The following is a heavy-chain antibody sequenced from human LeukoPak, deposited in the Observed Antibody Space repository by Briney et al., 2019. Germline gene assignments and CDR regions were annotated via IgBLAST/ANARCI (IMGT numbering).Heavy chain of an antibody. CDR2: ISSSGSTI. D-gene: IGHD2-2*01. CDR1: GFTFSSYE. V-gene: IGHV3-48*03. CDR3: ARGDPYADL. Sequence: GGSLRLSCAASGFTFSSYEMNWVRQAPGKGLEWVSYISSSGSTIYYADSVKGRFTISRDNARNSLYLQMNSLRVEDTAVYYCARGDPYADLWGQGTLVTVAS. J-gene: IGHJ5*02.